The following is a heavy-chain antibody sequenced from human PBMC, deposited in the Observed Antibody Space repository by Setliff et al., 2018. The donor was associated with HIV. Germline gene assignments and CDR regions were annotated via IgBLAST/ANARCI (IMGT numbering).Heavy chain of an antibody. D-gene: IGHD5-18*01. CDR3: ARQVGSQYSYWAYYFDS. CDR1: DGSFSSDY. Sequence: SETLSLTCTVSDGSFSSDYWTWIRQTPGKGLEWIGYIYYSGSTKYNPSLTSRVTIAVDTSKNHFSLKLTSVTAADTAIYYCARQVGSQYSYWAYYFDSWGQGALVTVSS. J-gene: IGHJ4*02. V-gene: IGHV4-59*08. CDR2: IYYSGST.